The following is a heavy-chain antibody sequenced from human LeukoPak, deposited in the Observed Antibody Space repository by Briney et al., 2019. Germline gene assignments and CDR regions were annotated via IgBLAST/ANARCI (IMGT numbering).Heavy chain of an antibody. J-gene: IGHJ4*02. CDR1: GFTFNEYW. CDR3: AKVAGATTRGYFDY. D-gene: IGHD1-26*01. V-gene: IGHV3-74*01. Sequence: GGSLRLSCAVSGFTFNEYWMHWVRQAPGKGLEWVSRVNGDEGVTFYADSVKGRFTISRDNSKNTLYLQMNSLRAEDTAVYYCAKVAGATTRGYFDYWGQGTLVTVSS. CDR2: VNGDEGVT.